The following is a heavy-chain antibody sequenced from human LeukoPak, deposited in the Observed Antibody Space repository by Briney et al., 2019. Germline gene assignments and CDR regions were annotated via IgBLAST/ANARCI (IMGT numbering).Heavy chain of an antibody. D-gene: IGHD5-24*01. CDR1: GGSISSYY. CDR2: IYNSGST. CDR3: ARPSRDGYRYTFDY. J-gene: IGHJ4*02. Sequence: SETLSLTCTVSGGSISSYYWSWIRQPPGKGLEWIGYIYNSGSTNYSPSLKSRVSISVDTPKNQFSLRLSSVTAADTAVYYCARPSRDGYRYTFDYWGQGILVTVSS. V-gene: IGHV4-59*01.